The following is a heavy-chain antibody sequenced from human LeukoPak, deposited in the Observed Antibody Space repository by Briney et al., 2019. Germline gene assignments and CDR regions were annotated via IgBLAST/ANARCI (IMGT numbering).Heavy chain of an antibody. CDR3: ASLNIVGAPYFDY. Sequence: GRSLRLSCAASGFTFSSYWMSWVRQAPGKGLEWVANIKQDGSEKYYVDSVKGRFTISRDNAKNSLYLQMNSLRAEDTAVYYCASLNIVGAPYFDYWGQGTLVTVSS. D-gene: IGHD1-26*01. V-gene: IGHV3-7*05. CDR1: GFTFSSYW. J-gene: IGHJ4*02. CDR2: IKQDGSEK.